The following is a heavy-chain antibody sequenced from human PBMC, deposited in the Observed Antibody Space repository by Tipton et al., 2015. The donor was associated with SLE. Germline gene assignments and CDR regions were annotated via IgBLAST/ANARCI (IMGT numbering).Heavy chain of an antibody. CDR2: IYTSGCT. D-gene: IGHD3-22*01. Sequence: TLSLTCTVSGGSISSGSYYWSWIRQPAGKGLEWIGHIYTSGCTNYNPSLKSRVSLSVDTSKDQFSLRLSSVTAADTAVYYCASKYFYDSDGLRYWGQGTLVTVSS. CDR1: GGSISSGSYY. J-gene: IGHJ4*02. CDR3: ASKYFYDSDGLRY. V-gene: IGHV4-61*09.